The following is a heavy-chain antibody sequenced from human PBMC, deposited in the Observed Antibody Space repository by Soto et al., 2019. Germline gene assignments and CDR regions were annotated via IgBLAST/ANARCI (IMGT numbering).Heavy chain of an antibody. CDR1: GFTFSDYY. CDR3: ARGKQGGGRIPEVFDY. CDR2: ISSSGSTI. D-gene: IGHD2-2*01. J-gene: IGHJ4*02. V-gene: IGHV3-11*01. Sequence: GWSLRLSCAASGFTFSDYYMSWIRQAPGKGLEWVSYISSSGSTIYYADSVKGRFTISRDNAKNSLFLQMNTLRAEDTAVYYCARGKQGGGRIPEVFDYWGQGTLVTVSS.